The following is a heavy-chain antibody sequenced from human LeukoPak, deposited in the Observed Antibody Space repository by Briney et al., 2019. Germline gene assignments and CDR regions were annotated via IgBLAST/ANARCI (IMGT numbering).Heavy chain of an antibody. Sequence: GGSLRLSCAAPGFTFSSYGMHWVRQAPGKGLEWVAVISYDGSNKYYADSVKGRFTISRDNSKNTLYLQMNSLRAEDTAVYYCATHRSTNWFDPWGQGTLVTVSS. CDR1: GFTFSSYG. D-gene: IGHD3-10*01. J-gene: IGHJ5*02. CDR3: ATHRSTNWFDP. V-gene: IGHV3-30*03. CDR2: ISYDGSNK.